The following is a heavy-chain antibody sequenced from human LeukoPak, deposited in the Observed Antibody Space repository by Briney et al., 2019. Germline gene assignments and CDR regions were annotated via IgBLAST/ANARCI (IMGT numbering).Heavy chain of an antibody. D-gene: IGHD2-21*02. V-gene: IGHV3-23*01. J-gene: IGHJ5*01. CDR3: AKGGHPAVVTTRFDS. Sequence: GGALRLSGGPSGFTFDNYGMSWVRQAPGEGLDWLSSISGSGNYMYYKDSVKGRFTISRDNSKNTLLLQMNSLKAEDSAVYYCAKGGHPAVVTTRFDSWGQGTLVTVSS. CDR1: GFTFDNYG. CDR2: ISGSGNYM.